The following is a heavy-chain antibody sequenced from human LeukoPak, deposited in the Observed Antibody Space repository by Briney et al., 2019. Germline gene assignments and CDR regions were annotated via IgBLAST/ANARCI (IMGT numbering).Heavy chain of an antibody. CDR3: AKGGSSLYFFDY. D-gene: IGHD1-26*01. CDR2: ISGSGGST. V-gene: IGHV3-23*01. J-gene: IGHJ4*02. CDR1: GFTFSSYA. Sequence: RGSLRLSCAASGFTFSSYAMSWVRQAPGKGLEWVSAISGSGGSTYYADSVKGRFTISRDNSKNTLYLQMNSLRAEDTAVYYCAKGGSSLYFFDYWGQGTLVTVSS.